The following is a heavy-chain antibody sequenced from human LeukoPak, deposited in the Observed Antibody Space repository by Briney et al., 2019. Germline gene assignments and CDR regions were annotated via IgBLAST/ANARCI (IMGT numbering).Heavy chain of an antibody. J-gene: IGHJ6*03. V-gene: IGHV3-11*04. D-gene: IGHD6-13*01. CDR2: IGTGATIT. Sequence: GGSLRLSCAASGVTFSDYYMSWIRQAPGKGLQRVSYIGTGATITYYADSVKGRFTISRDNAKNSLYLQMNSLRVEDTAVYYCARILEGYHYYMDVWGKGTTVTVSS. CDR1: GVTFSDYY. CDR3: ARILEGYHYYMDV.